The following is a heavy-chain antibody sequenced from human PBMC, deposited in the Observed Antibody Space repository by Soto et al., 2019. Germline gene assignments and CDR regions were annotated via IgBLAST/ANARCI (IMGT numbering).Heavy chain of an antibody. J-gene: IGHJ3*02. V-gene: IGHV1-3*05. CDR1: GYTFTSYA. Sequence: QVQLVQSGAEEKKPGASVKVSCKASGYTFTSYAMHWVRQAPGQRLEWMGWINAGNGNTKYSQKFQGRVTITRDTSASTAYMELSSLRSEDTAVYYCARESVDTAMVTVAFDIWGQGTMVTVSS. CDR2: INAGNGNT. D-gene: IGHD5-18*01. CDR3: ARESVDTAMVTVAFDI.